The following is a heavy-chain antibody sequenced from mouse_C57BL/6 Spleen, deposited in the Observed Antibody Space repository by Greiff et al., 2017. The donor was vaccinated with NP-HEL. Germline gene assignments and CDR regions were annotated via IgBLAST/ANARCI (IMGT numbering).Heavy chain of an antibody. Sequence: VQLQQSGTVLARPGASVKMSCKTSGYTFTSYWMHWVKQRPGQGLEWIGAIYPGNSDTSYNQKFKGKAKLPAVTSASTAYMELSSLTNEDSAVYYCTRELSPCYFDYWGQGTTLTVSS. J-gene: IGHJ2*01. CDR1: GYTFTSYW. V-gene: IGHV1-5*01. CDR2: IYPGNSDT. D-gene: IGHD6-2*01. CDR3: TRELSPCYFDY.